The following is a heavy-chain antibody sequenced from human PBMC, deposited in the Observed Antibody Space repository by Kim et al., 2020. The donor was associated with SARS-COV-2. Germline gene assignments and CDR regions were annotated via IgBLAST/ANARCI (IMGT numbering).Heavy chain of an antibody. V-gene: IGHV4-31*03. CDR2: IYYSGST. CDR3: ARGVTIFGVVMGGLIGMDV. CDR1: GGSISSGGYY. Sequence: SETLSLTCTVSGGSISSGGYYWSWIRQHPGKGLEWIGYIYYSGSTYYNPSLKSRVTISVDTSKNQFSLKLSSVTAADTAVYYCARGVTIFGVVMGGLIGMDVWGQGTTVTVSS. J-gene: IGHJ6*02. D-gene: IGHD3-3*01.